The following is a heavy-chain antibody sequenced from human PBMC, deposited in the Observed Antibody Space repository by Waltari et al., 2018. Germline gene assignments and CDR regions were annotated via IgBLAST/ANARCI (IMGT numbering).Heavy chain of an antibody. CDR3: ARLGGIAAAYYFDY. V-gene: IGHV1-3*01. J-gene: IGHJ4*02. CDR2: INAGNGNT. CDR1: GYTFTSYA. D-gene: IGHD6-13*01. Sequence: QVQLVQSGAEVKKPGASVKVSCKASGYTFTSYAMHWVRQAPGQRLEWMGWINAGNGNTKYSQKFQGRVTITRDTSASTAYMELSSLRSEDTAVYYCARLGGIAAAYYFDYWGQGTLVTVSS.